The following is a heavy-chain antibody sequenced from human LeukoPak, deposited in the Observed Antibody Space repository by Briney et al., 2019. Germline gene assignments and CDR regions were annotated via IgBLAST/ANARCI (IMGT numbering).Heavy chain of an antibody. Sequence: PSETLSLTCAVSGGSISSSNWWSWVRQPPGKGLEWIGEIYHSGSTNYNPSLKSRVTISVDKSKNQFSLKLSSVTAADTAVYYCAKDRLGVGATLGFLGYWGQGTLVTVSS. CDR3: AKDRLGVGATLGFLGY. J-gene: IGHJ4*02. V-gene: IGHV4-4*02. D-gene: IGHD1-26*01. CDR2: IYHSGST. CDR1: GGSISSSNW.